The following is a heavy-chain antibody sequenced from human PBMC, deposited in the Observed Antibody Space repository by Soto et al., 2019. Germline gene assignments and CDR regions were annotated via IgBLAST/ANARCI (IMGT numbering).Heavy chain of an antibody. V-gene: IGHV1-69*13. D-gene: IGHD6-13*01. CDR2: IIPIFGTA. J-gene: IGHJ6*02. CDR3: ARGVGAAAGPLYYYGMDV. CDR1: GGTFSSYA. Sequence: ASVKVSCKASGGTFSSYAISWVRQAPGQGLEWMGGIIPIFGTANYAQKFQGRVTITADESTSTAYMELGSLRSEDTAVYYCARGVGAAAGPLYYYGMDVWGRGTRFSVSS.